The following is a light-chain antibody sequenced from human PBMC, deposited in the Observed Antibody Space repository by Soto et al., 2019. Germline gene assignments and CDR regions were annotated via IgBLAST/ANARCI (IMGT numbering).Light chain of an antibody. J-gene: IGKJ4*01. CDR2: DAS. V-gene: IGKV3-11*01. CDR1: QSVSSY. CDR3: QQRSNWPPLT. Sequence: EIVLTQSPATLSLSPLEVGTLCFMASQSVSSYLAWYQQKPGQAPRLLIYDASNRATGIPARFSGSGSGTDFTLTISSLEPEDFAVYYCQQRSNWPPLTFGGGTKVDIK.